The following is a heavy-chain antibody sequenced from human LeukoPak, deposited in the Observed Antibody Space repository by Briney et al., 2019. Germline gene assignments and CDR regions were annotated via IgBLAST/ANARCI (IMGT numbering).Heavy chain of an antibody. Sequence: GGSLRLSCAASGFTFRNYWMHWVRQAAGKGLVWVSRINSDGSSTTYADSVKGRLTISRDNAKNTLYLQMSSLRAEDTAVYYCVRESSAWELDYRGQGTLVTVSS. J-gene: IGHJ4*02. V-gene: IGHV3-74*01. CDR2: INSDGSST. D-gene: IGHD6-19*01. CDR3: VRESSAWELDY. CDR1: GFTFRNYW.